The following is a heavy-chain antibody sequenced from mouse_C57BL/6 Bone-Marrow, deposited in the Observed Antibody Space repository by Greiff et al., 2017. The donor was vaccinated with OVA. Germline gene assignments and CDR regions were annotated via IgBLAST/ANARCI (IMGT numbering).Heavy chain of an antibody. CDR3: ARDDDDSDWYFDV. CDR1: GYSITSGYY. J-gene: IGHJ1*03. Sequence: EVKLMESGPGLVKPSQSLSLTCSVTGYSITSGYYWNWIRQFPGNKLEWMGYISYDGSNNYNPSLKNRISITRDTSKNQFFLKLNSVTTEDTATYYCARDDDDSDWYFDVWGTGTTVTVSS. D-gene: IGHD2-3*01. V-gene: IGHV3-6*01. CDR2: ISYDGSN.